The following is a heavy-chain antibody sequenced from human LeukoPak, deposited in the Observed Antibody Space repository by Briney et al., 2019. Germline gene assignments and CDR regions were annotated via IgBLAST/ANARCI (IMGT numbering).Heavy chain of an antibody. J-gene: IGHJ4*02. Sequence: GGSLRLSCVASGFSFSDYYMSWIRQAPGKGLEWVSHIGSTIYYADSVKGRFTISRDNAKNSLYLQMNSLRAEDTAVYYCARARYFDSPGDYWGQGTLVTVSS. V-gene: IGHV3-11*01. CDR1: GFSFSDYY. CDR3: ARARYFDSPGDY. D-gene: IGHD3-9*01. CDR2: IGSTI.